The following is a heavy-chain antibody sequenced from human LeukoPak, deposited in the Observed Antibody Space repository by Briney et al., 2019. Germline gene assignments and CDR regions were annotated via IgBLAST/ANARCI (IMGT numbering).Heavy chain of an antibody. CDR1: GGTFSSYA. CDR3: ARGDWGPSDY. D-gene: IGHD3/OR15-3a*01. V-gene: IGHV1-69*05. CDR2: IIPIFGTA. J-gene: IGHJ4*02. Sequence: SVKVSCKASGGTFSSYAISWVRQAPGQGLEWMGRIIPIFGTANYAQKFQGRVTITTDESTSTAYMELSSLRSEDTAVYSCARGDWGPSDYWGQGTLVTVSS.